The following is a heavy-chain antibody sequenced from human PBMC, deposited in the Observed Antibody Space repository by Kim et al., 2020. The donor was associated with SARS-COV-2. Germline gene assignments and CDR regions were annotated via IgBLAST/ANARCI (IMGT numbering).Heavy chain of an antibody. J-gene: IGHJ4*02. CDR2: ISFDGSKK. CDR3: ARDSGLLNGGAYILDY. Sequence: GGSLRLSCEVSGYVFNNFGAHWVRQVPGKGPEWLTMISFDGSKKSYSKSVEGRFTVSRDDARNRVYLKMNGLRADDTALYVCARDSGLLNGGAYILDYWGLGALVTVSS. CDR1: GYVFNNFG. V-gene: IGHV3-30*19. D-gene: IGHD3-9*01.